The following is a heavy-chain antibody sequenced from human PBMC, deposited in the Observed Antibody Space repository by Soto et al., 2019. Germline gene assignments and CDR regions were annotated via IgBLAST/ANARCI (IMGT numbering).Heavy chain of an antibody. CDR1: GGSISSYY. CDR2: IYYSGST. J-gene: IGHJ4*02. Sequence: QVQLQESGPGLVKPSETLSLPCTVSGGSISSYYWSWIRQPPGKGLEWIGYIYYSGSTNYNPSLKSRVTISVYTSKNQFSLKLSSVTAAETAVYYCAREWKPLGLGPMVRGAYFDYWGQRTLVTVSS. CDR3: AREWKPLGLGPMVRGAYFDY. D-gene: IGHD3-10*01. V-gene: IGHV4-59*01.